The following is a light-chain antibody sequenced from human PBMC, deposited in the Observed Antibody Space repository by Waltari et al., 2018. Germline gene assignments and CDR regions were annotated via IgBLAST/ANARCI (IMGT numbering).Light chain of an antibody. J-gene: IGKJ4*01. V-gene: IGKV3-11*01. CDR3: QQRSNRPLT. CDR1: QSVGSY. CDR2: DAS. Sequence: EIVLTQSPATLSLSPGERATLSCRAIQSVGSYLACYQQQPGQAPRLRSYDASNRATGIPARFSGSGSGTDFTLTISSLEPEDFAIYYCQQRSNRPLTFGGGTKVEIK.